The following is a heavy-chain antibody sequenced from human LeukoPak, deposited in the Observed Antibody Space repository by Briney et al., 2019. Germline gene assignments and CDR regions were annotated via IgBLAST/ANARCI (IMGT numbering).Heavy chain of an antibody. CDR1: GGSISSSSYY. D-gene: IGHD2/OR15-2a*01. CDR2: IYYSGST. Sequence: SETLSLTCTVSGGSISSSSYYWGWIRQPPGKGLEWIGSIYYSGSTYYNPSLKSRVTISVDTSKNQFSLKLSSVTAADTAVYYCARDSRSNFDYWGQGTLSPSPQ. J-gene: IGHJ4*02. V-gene: IGHV4-39*07. CDR3: ARDSRSNFDY.